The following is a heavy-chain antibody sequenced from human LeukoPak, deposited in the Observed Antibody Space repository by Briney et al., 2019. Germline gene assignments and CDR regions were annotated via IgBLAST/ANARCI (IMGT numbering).Heavy chain of an antibody. CDR1: GYSISSGYY. CDR2: VYHSGST. Sequence: PSETLSLTCAVSGYSISSGYYWGWIRQPPGKGLEWIGSVYHSGSTYCNPSLKSRVTISVDTSNNQFSLNLSSVTAADTATYFCARGGVRWSYDYWSQGTLVTVSS. V-gene: IGHV4-38-2*01. D-gene: IGHD3-10*01. CDR3: ARGGVRWSYDY. J-gene: IGHJ4*02.